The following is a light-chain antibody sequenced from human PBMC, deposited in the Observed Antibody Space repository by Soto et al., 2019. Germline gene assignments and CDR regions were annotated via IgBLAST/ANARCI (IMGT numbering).Light chain of an antibody. Sequence: DIQMTQSPSTLSASVGDRVTITCRASQSLSSWLAWYQQKQGKAPKLLIYDASSLESGVPSRFSGSGSGTEFTLTISSLQPYDFATYDGQQYNSYPYTFGQGTKLEIK. CDR2: DAS. J-gene: IGKJ2*01. CDR3: QQYNSYPYT. V-gene: IGKV1-5*01. CDR1: QSLSSW.